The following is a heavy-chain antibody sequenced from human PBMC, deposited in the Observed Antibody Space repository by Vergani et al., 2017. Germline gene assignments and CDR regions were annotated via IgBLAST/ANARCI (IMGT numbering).Heavy chain of an antibody. CDR1: GGPISSSSYY. D-gene: IGHD3-3*01. CDR2: SYYSGST. V-gene: IGHV4-39*01. CDR3: ARLLKDEVLRFVGVGAVDM. J-gene: IGHJ3*02. Sequence: QLQLQESGPGLVKPSETLSLTCTVSGGPISSSSYYWGWLRQPPGKGLEWIGSSYYSGSTYYNPSLKSRVTIPVDTSKNQFSLKLSTVTAADAAVYYCARLLKDEVLRFVGVGAVDMGGEGTMVAVSS.